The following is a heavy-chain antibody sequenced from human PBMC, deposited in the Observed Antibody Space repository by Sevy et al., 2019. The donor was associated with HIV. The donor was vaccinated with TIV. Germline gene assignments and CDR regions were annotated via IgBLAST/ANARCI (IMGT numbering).Heavy chain of an antibody. J-gene: IGHJ5*02. Sequence: SETLSLTCTVSGGSISSYYWSWIRQPPGKGLEWIGYIYYSGSTNYNPSLKSRVTISVDTSKNQFSLKLSSVTAADTAVYYRARGGGGYSNYGSGAWFDPWGQGTLVTVSS. CDR2: IYYSGST. V-gene: IGHV4-59*01. D-gene: IGHD4-4*01. CDR1: GGSISSYY. CDR3: ARGGGGYSNYGSGAWFDP.